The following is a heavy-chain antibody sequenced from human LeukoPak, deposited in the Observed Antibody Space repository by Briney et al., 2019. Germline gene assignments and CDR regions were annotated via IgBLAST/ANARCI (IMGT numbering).Heavy chain of an antibody. CDR1: GFTFSSYE. Sequence: PGGSLRLSCAASGFTFSSYEMNWVRQAPGKGLEWVSYISSSGSTIYYADSVKGRFTISRDNAKNSLYLQMNSLRAEDTAVYYCAIPKTWWDEANNWFDPWGQGTLVTVSS. V-gene: IGHV3-48*03. D-gene: IGHD2-8*02. J-gene: IGHJ5*02. CDR2: ISSSGSTI. CDR3: AIPKTWWDEANNWFDP.